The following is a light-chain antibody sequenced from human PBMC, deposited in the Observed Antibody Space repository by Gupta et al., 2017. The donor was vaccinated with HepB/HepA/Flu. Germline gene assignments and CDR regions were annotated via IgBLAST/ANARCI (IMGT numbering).Light chain of an antibody. CDR1: NSNIGLNY. V-gene: IGLV1-47*01. Sequence: QSVLTQPPSASETPGQRVTISCSGSNSNIGLNYVYWYQHLPGTAPKLLIYKNDQRPSGVPDRFSGSKSGTSASLAISGLRSEDEADYYCAAWDDSRRGSYVFGTGTKVTVL. CDR2: KND. CDR3: AAWDDSRRGSYV. J-gene: IGLJ1*01.